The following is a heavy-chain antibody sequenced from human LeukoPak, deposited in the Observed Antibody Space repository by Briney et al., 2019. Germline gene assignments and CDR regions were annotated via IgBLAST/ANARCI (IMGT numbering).Heavy chain of an antibody. J-gene: IGHJ3*02. CDR2: ISSSSRYI. V-gene: IGHV3-21*01. CDR3: ARDYGGNSGAFDI. D-gene: IGHD4-23*01. Sequence: GGSLRLSCAASGFTFSSYSMNWVRQAPGKGLEWVSSISSSSRYIYYADSVKGGFTIPRDNAKNSLYLQMNSLRAEDTAVSYCARDYGGNSGAFDIWGQGTMVTVSS. CDR1: GFTFSSYS.